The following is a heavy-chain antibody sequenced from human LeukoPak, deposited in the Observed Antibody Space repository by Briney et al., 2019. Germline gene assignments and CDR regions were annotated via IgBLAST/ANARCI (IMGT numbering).Heavy chain of an antibody. CDR1: GFTFSSYG. CDR3: AVLGVVVPAELWDVDY. CDR2: ISHHGANK. J-gene: IGHJ4*02. D-gene: IGHD2-2*01. V-gene: IGHV3-30*03. Sequence: GTSLRLSCVASGFTFSSYGMSWVRQAPGKGLEWVAVISHHGANKFYGDSVKGRFTISRDNSNNMVYLQMNGLRAEDTAVYYCAVLGVVVPAELWDVDYWGQGTLVTVSS.